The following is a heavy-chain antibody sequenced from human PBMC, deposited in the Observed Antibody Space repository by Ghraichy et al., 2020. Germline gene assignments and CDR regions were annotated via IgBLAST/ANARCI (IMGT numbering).Heavy chain of an antibody. D-gene: IGHD4-17*01. CDR2: ISGTSAKT. CDR3: AKDQVSPVTVTTFDY. Sequence: ETLSLTCAASGFTFSNYAMSWVRQAPGKGLEWVSTISGTSAKTYFADSVKGRFTISRDNSKNTLYLQMNTLRAEDTAIYYCAKDQVSPVTVTTFDYWGQGTLVTGSS. J-gene: IGHJ4*02. CDR1: GFTFSNYA. V-gene: IGHV3-23*01.